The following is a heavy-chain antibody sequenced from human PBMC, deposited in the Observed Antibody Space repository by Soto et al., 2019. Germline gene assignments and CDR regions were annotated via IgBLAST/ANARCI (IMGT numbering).Heavy chain of an antibody. CDR3: ARDHYDYFDS. V-gene: IGHV3-48*02. CDR2: LGISGKSG. D-gene: IGHD4-17*01. CDR1: GFTFSDYA. J-gene: IGHJ3*02. Sequence: GGSLRLSCAASGFTFSDYAMNWVRQAPGKGLEWVSRLGISGKSGDYADSVKGRFTISRDNTRNSVHLQMSSLRDEDTAVYYCARDHYDYFDSWGQGTMVTVSS.